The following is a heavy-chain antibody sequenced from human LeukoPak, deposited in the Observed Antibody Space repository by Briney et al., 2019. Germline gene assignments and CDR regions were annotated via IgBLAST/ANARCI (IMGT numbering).Heavy chain of an antibody. D-gene: IGHD1-1*01. CDR2: MNPNSGNT. CDR1: GYTFTNYD. V-gene: IGHV1-8*02. Sequence: ASVKVSCKASGYTFTNYDINWVRQATGQGLEWMGWMNPNSGNTGYAQKLQGRVTMTRNTSISTAYMELSSLRSEDTAVYHCARISTNYYYYGMDVWGQGTTVTVSS. CDR3: ARISTNYYYYGMDV. J-gene: IGHJ6*02.